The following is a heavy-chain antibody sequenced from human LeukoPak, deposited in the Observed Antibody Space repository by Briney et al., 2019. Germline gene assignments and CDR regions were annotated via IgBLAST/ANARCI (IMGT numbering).Heavy chain of an antibody. J-gene: IGHJ4*02. Sequence: PGGSLRLSCAASGFTFTNSWMSWVRQAPGKGLEWVANIKPDGSKKYYVDSVKGRFTISRDNAKNSLYLQMNSLRAEDTAVYYCARVNANWPLDYWGQGTLVTVSS. CDR2: IKPDGSKK. CDR3: ARVNANWPLDY. D-gene: IGHD1-1*01. V-gene: IGHV3-7*05. CDR1: GFTFTNSW.